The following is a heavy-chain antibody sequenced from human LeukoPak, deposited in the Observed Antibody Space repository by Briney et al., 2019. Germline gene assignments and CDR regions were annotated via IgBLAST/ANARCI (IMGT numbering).Heavy chain of an antibody. Sequence: PGGSLRLSCVASGITFSSYDMSWVRQAPGKGLEWISAIRDRGKTDYAASVKGRVTISRDNSKNTLYLQLSSLRADDTDIYYCAKLPTIFGVADSFDIWGQGTLVTVSS. CDR2: IRDRGKT. CDR1: GITFSSYD. CDR3: AKLPTIFGVADSFDI. V-gene: IGHV3-23*01. J-gene: IGHJ3*02. D-gene: IGHD3-3*01.